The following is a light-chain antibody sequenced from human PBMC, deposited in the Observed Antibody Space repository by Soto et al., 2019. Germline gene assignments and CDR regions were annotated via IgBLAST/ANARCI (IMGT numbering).Light chain of an antibody. CDR2: AAS. Sequence: SVSLSKKARLAINCLASQSISKHLNWHQQQAGKATKLLIFAASSLQSVVPSRISGSGSGTEFTLTISSLQPDDVATYYCQQYTSYPWTFGQGTKVDI. V-gene: IGKV1-17*01. J-gene: IGKJ1*01. CDR3: QQYTSYPWT. CDR1: QSISKH.